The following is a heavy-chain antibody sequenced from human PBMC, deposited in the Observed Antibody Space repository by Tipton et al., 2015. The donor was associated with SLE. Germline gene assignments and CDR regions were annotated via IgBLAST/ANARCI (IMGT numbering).Heavy chain of an antibody. D-gene: IGHD3-16*01. CDR3: AATFTAARGMDV. CDR2: INHSGST. V-gene: IGHV4-34*01. J-gene: IGHJ6*02. CDR1: GGSFSGYY. Sequence: TLSLTCAVYGGSFSGYYWSWIRQPPGKGLEWIGEINHSGSTNYNPSLKSRVTISVDTSKNQFSLKLSSVTAADTAVYYCAATFTAARGMDVWGQGTTVTVSS.